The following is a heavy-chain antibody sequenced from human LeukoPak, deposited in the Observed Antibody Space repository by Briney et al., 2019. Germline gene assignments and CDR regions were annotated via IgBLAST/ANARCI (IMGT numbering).Heavy chain of an antibody. J-gene: IGHJ4*02. CDR2: IWYDGSNK. V-gene: IGHV3-33*06. CDR1: GFTFSIYG. D-gene: IGHD1-26*01. CDR3: AKDRGRRSYDAVDY. Sequence: GRSLRLSCAASGFTFSIYGMHWVRQAPGKGLEWVSVIWYDGSNKYYAGSVKGRFTISRDNSKNTLYLEMNSLRAEDMAVYYCAKDRGRRSYDAVDYWGQGTQVTVSS.